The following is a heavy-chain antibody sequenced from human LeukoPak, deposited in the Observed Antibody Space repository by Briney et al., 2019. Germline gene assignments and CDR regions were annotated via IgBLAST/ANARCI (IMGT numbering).Heavy chain of an antibody. CDR2: VYPGDSDT. CDR1: GYIFSRYW. CDR3: ARHRGGYGNYEDWFDP. J-gene: IGHJ5*02. V-gene: IGHV5-51*01. Sequence: GESLKISCKGSGYIFSRYWIAWVRQVPGKGLEWMGIVYPGDSDTRYNPSFQGQVTISADTSISTAYLQWSSLKASDTAIYYCARHRGGYGNYEDWFDPWGQGTLVTVSP. D-gene: IGHD4-11*01.